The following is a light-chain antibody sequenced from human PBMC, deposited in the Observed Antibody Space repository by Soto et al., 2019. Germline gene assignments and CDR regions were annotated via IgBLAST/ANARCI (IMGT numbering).Light chain of an antibody. CDR1: QSVSSRY. Sequence: EIVLTQSTGTLYLPPGERATLSCRASQSVSSRYLARYQQKPGQAPRLLIHGVSSTANGIPDRFSGSGSVTDFTITISRLEPDDFAVYYCQQYGRGFGQGTKVEIK. CDR2: GVS. V-gene: IGKV3-20*01. J-gene: IGKJ1*01. CDR3: QQYGRG.